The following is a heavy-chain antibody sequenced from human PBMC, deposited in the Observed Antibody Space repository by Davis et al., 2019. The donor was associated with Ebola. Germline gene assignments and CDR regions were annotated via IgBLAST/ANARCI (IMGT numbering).Heavy chain of an antibody. CDR2: INPSAGYT. V-gene: IGHV1-46*01. J-gene: IGHJ3*02. Sequence: ASVKVSCKAFGYTFTNYYVHWVRQAPGQGLEWMGVINPSAGYTNYAQKLQGRVTITRDTSTSTVYMEVRRLRSDDTAMYYCARHVTAVAVPFDIWGQGTMVIVSS. CDR3: ARHVTAVAVPFDI. CDR1: GYTFTNYY. D-gene: IGHD5-18*01.